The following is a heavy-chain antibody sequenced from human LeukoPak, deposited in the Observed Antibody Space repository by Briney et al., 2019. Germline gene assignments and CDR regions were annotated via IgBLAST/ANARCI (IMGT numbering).Heavy chain of an antibody. CDR1: GFTFSTYS. V-gene: IGHV3-21*01. CDR3: ARALGDQPDYYCGMDV. J-gene: IGHJ6*02. Sequence: WESLTLSCAASGFTFSTYSMNWVRQAPGRGLEWIASITTSTTVPHIFYANSVTGRFPISRDNADTSLFLQMNSLRAEDTAVYYCARALGDQPDYYCGMDVWGQGTTVTVSS. D-gene: IGHD2-2*01. CDR2: ITTSTTVPHI.